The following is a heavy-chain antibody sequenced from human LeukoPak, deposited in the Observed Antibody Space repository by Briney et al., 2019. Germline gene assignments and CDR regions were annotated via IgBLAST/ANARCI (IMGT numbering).Heavy chain of an antibody. CDR3: AKEGGEVLRYFDWLPESHFDY. CDR2: IRYDGSNK. J-gene: IGHJ4*02. CDR1: GFTFSSYG. Sequence: GGSLRLSCAASGFTFSSYGMHWVRQAPGKGLEWVAFIRYDGSNKYYADSVKGRFTISRDNSKNTLYLQMNSLRAEDTAVYYCAKEGGEVLRYFDWLPESHFDYWGQGTLVTVSS. V-gene: IGHV3-30*02. D-gene: IGHD3-9*01.